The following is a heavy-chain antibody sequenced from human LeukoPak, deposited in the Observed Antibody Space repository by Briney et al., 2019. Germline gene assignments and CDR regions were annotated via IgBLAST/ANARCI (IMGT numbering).Heavy chain of an antibody. CDR2: IKEDGSEK. Sequence: GGSLGLSCAASGFTLSSYWMSWVRQAPGKGLEWVANIKEDGSEKYYVDSVKGRFTISRDNAKNSLYLHMNSLTAEDTAMYYCARDWVAGVPFDAFDIWGQGTMVSVSS. CDR3: ARDWVAGVPFDAFDI. V-gene: IGHV3-7*03. CDR1: GFTLSSYW. D-gene: IGHD3-10*01. J-gene: IGHJ3*02.